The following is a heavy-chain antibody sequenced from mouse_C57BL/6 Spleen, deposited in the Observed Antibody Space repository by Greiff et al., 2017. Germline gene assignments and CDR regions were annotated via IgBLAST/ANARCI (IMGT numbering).Heavy chain of an antibody. Sequence: QVQLKQPGAELVKPGASVKLSCKASGYTFTSYWMHWVKQRPGQGLEWIGMIHPNSGSTNYNEKFKSKATLTVDKSSSTAYMQLSSLTSEDSAVYYCAGPAHYYGSSYAFAYWGQGTLVTVSA. CDR3: AGPAHYYGSSYAFAY. J-gene: IGHJ3*01. CDR2: IHPNSGST. V-gene: IGHV1-64*01. CDR1: GYTFTSYW. D-gene: IGHD1-1*01.